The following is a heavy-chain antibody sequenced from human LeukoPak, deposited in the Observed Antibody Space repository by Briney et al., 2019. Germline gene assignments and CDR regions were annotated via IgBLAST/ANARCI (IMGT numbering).Heavy chain of an antibody. D-gene: IGHD2-15*01. J-gene: IGHJ4*02. CDR3: ARSVVVVTATSGLDY. V-gene: IGHV3-48*03. Sequence: GGSLRLSCAASGFTFSSYEMNWVRQAPGKGLEWVSYISSSGSTIYYADSVKGRFTISRDNAKNTLYLQMNSLRAEDTAVYYCARSVVVVTATSGLDYWGQGTLVTVSS. CDR2: ISSSGSTI. CDR1: GFTFSSYE.